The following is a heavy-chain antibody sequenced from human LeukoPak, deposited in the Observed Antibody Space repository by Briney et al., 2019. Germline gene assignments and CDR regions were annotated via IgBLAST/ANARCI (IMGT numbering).Heavy chain of an antibody. CDR3: ATASGYVGTRIAAARRSNWFDP. V-gene: IGHV4-34*01. CDR2: INHSGST. CDR1: GGSFSSYY. J-gene: IGHJ5*02. D-gene: IGHD6-13*01. Sequence: SETLSLTCAVYGGSFSSYYLSWIRQPPGKGLEWIGEINHSGSTNYNPSLKSRVTISVDPSKSQFSLKLSSVPAADPAVYYCATASGYVGTRIAAARRSNWFDPWGQGTLVTVSS.